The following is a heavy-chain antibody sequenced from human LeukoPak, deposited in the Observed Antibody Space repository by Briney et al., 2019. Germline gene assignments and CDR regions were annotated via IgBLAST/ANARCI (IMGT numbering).Heavy chain of an antibody. V-gene: IGHV1-69*04. CDR2: IIPILGIA. CDR3: ASALASSRDGYNFHYYYGMDV. D-gene: IGHD5-12*01. CDR1: GFTFSSYA. J-gene: IGHJ6*02. Sequence: GGSLRLSCAASGFTFSSYAISWVRQAPGQGLEWMGRIIPILGIANYAQKFQGRVTITADKSTSTAYMELSSLRSEDTAVYYCASALASSRDGYNFHYYYGMDVWGQGTTVTVSS.